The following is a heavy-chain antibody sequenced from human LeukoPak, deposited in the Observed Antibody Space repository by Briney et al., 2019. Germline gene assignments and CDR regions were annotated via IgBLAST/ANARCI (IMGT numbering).Heavy chain of an antibody. J-gene: IGHJ4*02. D-gene: IGHD3-3*01. V-gene: IGHV4-4*07. CDR1: GGSISSYY. CDR3: ARLRSITIFGVVNSPYFDY. CDR2: IYTSGST. Sequence: TSETLSLTCTVSGGSISSYYWSWIRQPAGKGLEWIGRIYTSGSTNYNPSLKSRVTMSVDTSKNQFSLKLSSVTAADTAVYYCARLRSITIFGVVNSPYFDYWGQGTLVTVSS.